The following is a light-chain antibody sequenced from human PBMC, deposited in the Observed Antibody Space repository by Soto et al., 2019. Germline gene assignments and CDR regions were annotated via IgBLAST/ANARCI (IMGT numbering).Light chain of an antibody. Sequence: QSVLTQPPSVTGAPGQMVTISCTGSNSNIGAGYPVHWYQQFPGAAPKLLIYADTHRPSGVPDRFSGSKSGTSASLAITGLQAEDEADFYCQSYDSNLSGLIFGGGTKLTV. J-gene: IGLJ2*01. CDR2: ADT. V-gene: IGLV1-40*01. CDR1: NSNIGAGYP. CDR3: QSYDSNLSGLI.